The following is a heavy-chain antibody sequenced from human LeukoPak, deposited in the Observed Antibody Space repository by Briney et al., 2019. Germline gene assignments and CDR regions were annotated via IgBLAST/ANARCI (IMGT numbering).Heavy chain of an antibody. CDR3: VVGGSPGY. CDR2: ISTDGYTT. CDR1: GLAFSAYK. V-gene: IGHV3-74*01. Sequence: PGGSMRLSCAASGLAFSAYKMRWVRQAPRKGLVWVSRISTDGYTTDYAVFVQGRFTASRDNTKNTWSLEMNSLRAEDTAVYYCVVGGSPGYWGQGTLVTVSS. D-gene: IGHD2-15*01. J-gene: IGHJ4*02.